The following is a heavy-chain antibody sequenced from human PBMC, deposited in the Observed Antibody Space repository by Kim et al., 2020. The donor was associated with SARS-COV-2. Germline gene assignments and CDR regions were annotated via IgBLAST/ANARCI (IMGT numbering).Heavy chain of an antibody. CDR1: GGSISSYY. Sequence: SETLSLTCTVSGGSISSYYWSWIRQPPGKGLEWIGYIYYSGSTNYNPSLKSRVTISVDTSKNQFSLKLSSVTAADTAVYYCARGVEIRKRTLRYFDWLFGYFDYWGQGTLVTVSS. J-gene: IGHJ4*02. CDR2: IYYSGST. CDR3: ARGVEIRKRTLRYFDWLFGYFDY. V-gene: IGHV4-59*01. D-gene: IGHD3-9*01.